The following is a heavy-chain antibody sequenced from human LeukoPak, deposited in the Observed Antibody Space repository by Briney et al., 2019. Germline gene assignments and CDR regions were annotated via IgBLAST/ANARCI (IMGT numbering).Heavy chain of an antibody. CDR2: INPSGD. CDR1: GYTFTIYY. D-gene: IGHD6-13*01. J-gene: IGHJ4*02. CDR3: ARDSAWYSSSYVFDY. Sequence: ASVKVSCKASGYTFTIYYMHWVRQAPGQGLEWMGIINPSGDNYAQKFQGRVTMTRDTSTSTVYMELSSLRSEDTAVYYCARDSAWYSSSYVFDYWGQGTLVTVSS. V-gene: IGHV1-46*01.